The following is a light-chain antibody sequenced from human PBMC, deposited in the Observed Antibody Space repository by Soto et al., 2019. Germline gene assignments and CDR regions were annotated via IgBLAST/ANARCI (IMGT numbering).Light chain of an antibody. V-gene: IGKV3-15*01. CDR2: GAS. CDR1: HSVDSN. CDR3: QQYGDSPT. Sequence: EIVMTQSPATLSVSPGEGATLSCRASHSVDSNLAWYQQKPGQAPRLLIFGASTRATGIPARFSGSGSGTDFTLTISRLEPEDFAVYYCQQYGDSPTFGGGTKVDI. J-gene: IGKJ4*01.